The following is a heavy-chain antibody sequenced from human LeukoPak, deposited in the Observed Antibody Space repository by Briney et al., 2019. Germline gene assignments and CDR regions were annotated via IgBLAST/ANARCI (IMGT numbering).Heavy chain of an antibody. J-gene: IGHJ6*02. CDR1: GFTFSSYS. V-gene: IGHV3-21*01. CDR3: AREDTAMVNYYGMDV. CDR2: ISSSSSYI. D-gene: IGHD5-18*01. Sequence: GGSLRLSCAASGFTFSSYSMNWVRQAPEKGLEWVSSISSSSSYIYYADSVKGRFTISRDNAKNSLYLQMNSLRAEDTAVYYCAREDTAMVNYYGMDVWGQGTTVTVSS.